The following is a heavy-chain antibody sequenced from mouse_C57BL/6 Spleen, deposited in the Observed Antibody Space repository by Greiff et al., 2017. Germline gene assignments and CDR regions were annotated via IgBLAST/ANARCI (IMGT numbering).Heavy chain of an antibody. CDR1: GYSFTGYF. CDR3: ARGSYYGSSYPWYFDV. D-gene: IGHD1-1*01. V-gene: IGHV1-20*01. Sequence: VQLQQSGPELVKPGDSVKISSKASGYSFTGYFMNWVMQSHGKSLEWIGRINPYNGDTFYNQKFKGKATLTVDKSSSTAHMELRSLTSEDSAVYYCARGSYYGSSYPWYFDVWGTGTTVTVSS. CDR2: INPYNGDT. J-gene: IGHJ1*03.